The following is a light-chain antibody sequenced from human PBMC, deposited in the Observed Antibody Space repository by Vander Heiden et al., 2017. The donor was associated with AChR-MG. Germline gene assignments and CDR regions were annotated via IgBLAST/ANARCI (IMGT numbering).Light chain of an antibody. CDR1: SSNIGSNT. Sequence: SVLTQLPSASRTLGLRVTISCSGISSNIGSNTVNWYQQRPGTAPKLLMYSNKPRPSGVPDRFSGSKSDTSASLAINWLQSEDEAGYYCAAWDDSLNGPVFGGGTKLTVL. CDR2: SNK. V-gene: IGLV1-44*01. J-gene: IGLJ2*01. CDR3: AAWDDSLNGPV.